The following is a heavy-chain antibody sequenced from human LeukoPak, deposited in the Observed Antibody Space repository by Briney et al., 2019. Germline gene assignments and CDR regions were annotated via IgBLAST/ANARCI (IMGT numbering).Heavy chain of an antibody. CDR2: IYYSGST. D-gene: IGHD5-18*01. J-gene: IGHJ3*02. Sequence: SETLSLTCTVSGGSISSYYWSRIRQPPGKGLEWIGYIYYSGSTNYNPSLKSRVTISVDTSKNQFSLKLSSVTAADTAVYYCARRDTTDAFDIWGQGTMVTVSS. CDR1: GGSISSYY. V-gene: IGHV4-59*08. CDR3: ARRDTTDAFDI.